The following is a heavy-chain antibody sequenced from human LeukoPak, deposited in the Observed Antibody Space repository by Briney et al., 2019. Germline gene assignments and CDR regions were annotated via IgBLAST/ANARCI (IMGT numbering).Heavy chain of an antibody. V-gene: IGHV3-23*01. CDR1: GFTFSNYA. CDR2: ISGNGGRT. Sequence: GGSLRLSCAASGFTFSNYAMSWVRQAPGKGLEWVSVISGNGGRTYYADSVKGRFTISRDNSKNTLYLQMNSLRAEDTAVYYCAKVRDLDTVLGRFDNWGQGTLVTVS. J-gene: IGHJ5*02. D-gene: IGHD5-18*01. CDR3: AKVRDLDTVLGRFDN.